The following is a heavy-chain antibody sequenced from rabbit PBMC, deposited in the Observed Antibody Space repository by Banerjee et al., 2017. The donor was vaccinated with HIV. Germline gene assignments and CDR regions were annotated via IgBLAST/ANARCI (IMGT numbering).Heavy chain of an antibody. CDR3: ARDLAGAIGWHFNL. V-gene: IGHV1S40*01. Sequence: QSLEESGGDLVKPEGSLTLTCKASGFDFSGNALCWFRQAPGKGPEWIGTIYAGGSGSTYYASWAKGRFTISQTSSTTVTLQMTSLTAADTATYFCARDLAGAIGWHFNLWGPGTLVTVS. J-gene: IGHJ4*01. D-gene: IGHD4-1*01. CDR1: GFDFSGNA. CDR2: IYAGGSGST.